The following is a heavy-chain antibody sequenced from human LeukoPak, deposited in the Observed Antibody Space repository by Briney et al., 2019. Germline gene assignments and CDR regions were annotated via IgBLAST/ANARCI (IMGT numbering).Heavy chain of an antibody. CDR3: ARYVAARRHFDY. Sequence: SETLSLTCSVSGGSISSYYWSWIRQPPGKGLEWFGYIYYSGSTNYKSPLKSRVTMSGDTSKNQFSLKLSSVTAADTAVYYCARYVAARRHFDYWGQGTLVTVSS. J-gene: IGHJ4*02. CDR2: IYYSGST. V-gene: IGHV4-59*08. CDR1: GGSISSYY. D-gene: IGHD6-6*01.